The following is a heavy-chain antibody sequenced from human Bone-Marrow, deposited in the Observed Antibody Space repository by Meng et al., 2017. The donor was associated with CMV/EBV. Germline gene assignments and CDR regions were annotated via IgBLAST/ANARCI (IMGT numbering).Heavy chain of an antibody. CDR2: LSATGGNT. D-gene: IGHD3-22*01. CDR1: GFIFSNYA. J-gene: IGHJ4*01. CDR3: AKDPGSGYWVY. Sequence: VVVGGSGVGVVQPGRSLRLSCAASGFIFSNYAMSWVRQAPGKGLEWVSALSATGGNTYYADSVKGRFTVSRDNSKNIMYLQMNNLRGEDTARYYCAKDPGSGYWVYWGQGTLVTVSS. V-gene: IGHV3-23*04.